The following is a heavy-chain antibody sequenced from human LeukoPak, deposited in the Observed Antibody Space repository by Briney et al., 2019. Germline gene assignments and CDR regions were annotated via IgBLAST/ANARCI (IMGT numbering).Heavy chain of an antibody. V-gene: IGHV3-11*01. J-gene: IGHJ4*02. D-gene: IGHD5-12*01. CDR3: ARSSSDSGYDSNFDY. Sequence: GGSLRLSCAASGFTFSDYYMSWIRQAPGKGLEWVSYISSSGSTIYYADSVKGRFTISGDNAKNSLYLQMNSLRAEDTAVYYCARSSSDSGYDSNFDYWGQGTLVTVSS. CDR2: ISSSGSTI. CDR1: GFTFSDYY.